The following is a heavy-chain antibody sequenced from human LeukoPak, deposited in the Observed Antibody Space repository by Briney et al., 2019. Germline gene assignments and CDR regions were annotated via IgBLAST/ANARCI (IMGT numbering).Heavy chain of an antibody. CDR3: ARALIGFGEYYYYYGMDV. CDR1: GGTFSSYA. Sequence: GVSVKVCCKASGGTFSSYAISWVRQAPGQGLEWMGGIIPTFGTANYAQKFQGRVTITADESTSTAYMELSSLRSEDTAVYYCARALIGFGEYYYYYGMDVWGKGTTVTVSS. J-gene: IGHJ6*04. CDR2: IIPTFGTA. V-gene: IGHV1-69*13. D-gene: IGHD3-10*01.